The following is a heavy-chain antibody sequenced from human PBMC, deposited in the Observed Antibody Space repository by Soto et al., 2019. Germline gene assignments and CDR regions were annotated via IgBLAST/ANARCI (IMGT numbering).Heavy chain of an antibody. D-gene: IGHD6-19*01. J-gene: IGHJ4*02. Sequence: SETLSLTCAVSGGSIDSGAFSLSWIRQPPGKGLEWIGYVTHSGTAYSIPSLNGRLTLSVDSSQTQFSLKLTSVTAADSAFYYCASIHWAQSSLDYWGRGILVTVSS. CDR1: GGSIDSGAFS. V-gene: IGHV4-30-2*01. CDR3: ASIHWAQSSLDY. CDR2: VTHSGTA.